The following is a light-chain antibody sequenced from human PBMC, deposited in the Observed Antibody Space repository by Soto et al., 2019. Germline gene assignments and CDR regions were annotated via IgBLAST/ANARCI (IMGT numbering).Light chain of an antibody. J-gene: IGKJ1*01. CDR1: QGISNY. V-gene: IGKV1-27*01. CDR2: AAA. Sequence: DIQMTQSPSSLSASVGDRVTITCRASQGISNYLAWYQQKPGKVPHLLLYAAATWQLLVPSGINRSGSGTDFTLTISSQQSDDFANYYCQKYNSAHSTFGQGNKVEIK. CDR3: QKYNSAHST.